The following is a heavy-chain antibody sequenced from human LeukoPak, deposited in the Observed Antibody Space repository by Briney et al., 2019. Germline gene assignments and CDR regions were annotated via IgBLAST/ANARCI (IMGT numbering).Heavy chain of an antibody. CDR2: MNPKSGNT. V-gene: IGHV1-8*01. CDR3: ARGHSRFLWFGELSPYFDY. J-gene: IGHJ4*02. CDR1: RYTFTSYD. Sequence: ASVKVSCKASRYTFTSYDINCVGQAAGPGREWMGWMNPKSGNTGYAQKFQGRVTMTRITFIIPAYMELSSLRSEDPAVYYCARGHSRFLWFGELSPYFDYWGQGTLATVSS. D-gene: IGHD3-10*01.